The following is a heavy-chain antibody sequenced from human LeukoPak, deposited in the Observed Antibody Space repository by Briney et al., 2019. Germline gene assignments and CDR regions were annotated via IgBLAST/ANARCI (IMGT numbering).Heavy chain of an antibody. CDR1: GGSISSSSYY. J-gene: IGHJ4*02. Sequence: SETLSLTCTVSGGSISSSSYYWGWIRQPPGKGLEWIGSIYYSGSTYYNPSLKSRVTISVDASKNQFSLNLRSVTAADTAVYYCARAPHFFDTTGSRYYFDYWGQGALVTVSS. V-gene: IGHV4-39*07. CDR3: ARAPHFFDTTGSRYYFDY. D-gene: IGHD3-22*01. CDR2: IYYSGST.